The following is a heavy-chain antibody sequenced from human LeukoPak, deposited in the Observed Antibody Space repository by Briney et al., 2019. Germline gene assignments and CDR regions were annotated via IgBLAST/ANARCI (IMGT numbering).Heavy chain of an antibody. CDR1: GFTFSSYS. CDR2: ISSSGTYK. D-gene: IGHD6-19*01. J-gene: IGHJ4*02. Sequence: GGSLRLSCAVSGFTFSSYSMSWVRQAPGKGLEWVSSISSSGTYKYYADSVKGRFTISRDNAKNSLYLQMNSLRAEDTAVYYCAKGKDSVAGATNDYWGQGTLVTVSS. V-gene: IGHV3-21*01. CDR3: AKGKDSVAGATNDY.